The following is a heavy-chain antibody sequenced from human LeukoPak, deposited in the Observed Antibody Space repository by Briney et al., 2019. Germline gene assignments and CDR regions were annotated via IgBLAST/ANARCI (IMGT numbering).Heavy chain of an antibody. J-gene: IGHJ3*02. CDR3: ARDYYDSSGYYSDAFDI. D-gene: IGHD3-22*01. Sequence: PGGSLRLSCVASGFSFSDHWMNWFRQAPGKGLEWVATIKKDGSEQYYVDSMKGRFTISRDNAKNSLYLQMNSLRAEDTAVYYCARDYYDSSGYYSDAFDIWGQGTMVTVSS. V-gene: IGHV3-7*03. CDR2: IKKDGSEQ. CDR1: GFSFSDHW.